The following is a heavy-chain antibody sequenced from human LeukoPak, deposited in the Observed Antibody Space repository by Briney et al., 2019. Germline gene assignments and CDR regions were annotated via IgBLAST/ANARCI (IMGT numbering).Heavy chain of an antibody. Sequence: GRSLRLSCAASGFTFSSYGMNWVRQAPGKGLEWVAVISYDGRNKYYADSVKGRFTISRDNSKNTLFVQMSSLRAEDTAVYYCARGEYYSDTSSYFDYWGQGTLVTVPS. J-gene: IGHJ4*02. D-gene: IGHD3-22*01. CDR3: ARGEYYSDTSSYFDY. CDR2: ISYDGRNK. V-gene: IGHV3-30*03. CDR1: GFTFSSYG.